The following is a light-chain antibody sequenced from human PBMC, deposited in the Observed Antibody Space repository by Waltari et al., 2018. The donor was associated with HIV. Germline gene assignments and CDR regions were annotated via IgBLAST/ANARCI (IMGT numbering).Light chain of an antibody. J-gene: IGKJ2*01. CDR2: RTS. Sequence: DIQMTQSPSNLSASVGDTVVITCRASQSIDNWLAWYQQKPGRAPRLLVSRTSLLESGVPSRFRGSGSGTEFTLTIRSLQPDDIGTYYCQQYSTHYAFGQGTRVE. V-gene: IGKV1-5*03. CDR1: QSIDNW. CDR3: QQYSTHYA.